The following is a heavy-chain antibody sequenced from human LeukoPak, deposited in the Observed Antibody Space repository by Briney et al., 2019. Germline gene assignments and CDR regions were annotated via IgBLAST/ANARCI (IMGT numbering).Heavy chain of an antibody. CDR2: ISSSSSYI. CDR3: ASMGDSSGYYFVPDYFDY. J-gene: IGHJ4*02. V-gene: IGHV3-21*01. CDR1: GFTFSSYS. D-gene: IGHD3-22*01. Sequence: PGGSLRPSCAASGFTFSSYSMNWVRQAPGKGLEWVSSISSSSSYIYYADSVKGRFTISRDNAKNSLYLQMNSLRAEDTAVYYCASMGDSSGYYFVPDYFDYWGQGTLVTVSS.